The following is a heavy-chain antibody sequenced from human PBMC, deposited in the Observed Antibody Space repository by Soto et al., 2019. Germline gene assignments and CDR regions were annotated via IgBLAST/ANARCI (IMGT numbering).Heavy chain of an antibody. J-gene: IGHJ1*01. CDR3: EKGVVGATTYFQH. CDR2: ISYDGSDK. CDR1: GFTFSSYG. D-gene: IGHD1-26*01. Sequence: QVQLVESGGGVVQPGRSLRLSCAASGFTFSSYGMHWVRQAPGKGLEWVAVISYDGSDKYYADSVKGRFTISRDNSNNTLYLQMDSLRAEDTAVYYCEKGVVGATTYFQHWGQGTLVTVSS. V-gene: IGHV3-30*18.